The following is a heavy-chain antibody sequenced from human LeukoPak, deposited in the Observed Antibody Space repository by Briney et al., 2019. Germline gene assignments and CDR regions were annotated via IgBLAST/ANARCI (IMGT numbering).Heavy chain of an antibody. CDR2: INHSGST. V-gene: IGHV4-34*01. D-gene: IGHD4-17*01. CDR3: AGEFTTVQDAFDI. CDR1: GGSFSGYY. Sequence: PSETLSLTCAVYGGSFSGYYWSWIRQLPGKGLEWIGEINHSGSTNYNPSLKSRVTISVDTSKNQFSLKLSSVTAADTAVYYCAGEFTTVQDAFDIWGQGTMVTVSS. J-gene: IGHJ3*02.